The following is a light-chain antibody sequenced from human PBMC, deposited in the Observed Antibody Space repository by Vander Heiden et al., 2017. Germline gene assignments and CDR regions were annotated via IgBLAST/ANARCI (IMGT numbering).Light chain of an antibody. V-gene: IGKV3-20*01. CDR1: TSIHGDY. Sequence: EIVLTPSPGTLSLAPRVSTTLPCRASTSIHGDYVAWYQQKRGQTPRLLIFDASTRATGVADRFSGSGSGTDFTLTINRLEPEDFAVYYCHQYGLSPFTFGQGTNLEIK. CDR2: DAS. J-gene: IGKJ2*01. CDR3: HQYGLSPFT.